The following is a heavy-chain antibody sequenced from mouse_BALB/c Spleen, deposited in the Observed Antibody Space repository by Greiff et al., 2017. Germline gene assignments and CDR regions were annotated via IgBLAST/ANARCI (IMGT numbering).Heavy chain of an antibody. Sequence: EVQVVESGGGLVKPGGSLKLSCAASGFTFSSYAMSWVRQTPEKRLEWVATISSGGSYTYYPDSVKGRFTISRDNAKNTLYLQMSSLRSEDTAMYYCARQGNYDYCDYWGQGTTLTVSS. CDR1: GFTFSSYA. J-gene: IGHJ2*01. CDR2: ISSGGSYT. CDR3: ARQGNYDYCDY. D-gene: IGHD2-1*01. V-gene: IGHV5-9-3*01.